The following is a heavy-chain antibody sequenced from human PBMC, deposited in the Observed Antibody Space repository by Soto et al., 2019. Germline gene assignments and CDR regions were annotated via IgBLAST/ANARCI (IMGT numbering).Heavy chain of an antibody. CDR2: ISSSSSYI. Sequence: EVQVVESGGGLVQPGGSLRLSCAVSGFTFSTYNMNWVRQAPGKGLKWVSSISSSSSYIYYADSVKGRLTISRDNAKSSLYLQTKSLRVEGTAVYYCSRYYDSLTGYNYWGQGTLVIVSS. V-gene: IGHV3-21*01. CDR3: SRYYDSLTGYNY. J-gene: IGHJ4*02. CDR1: GFTFSTYN. D-gene: IGHD3-9*01.